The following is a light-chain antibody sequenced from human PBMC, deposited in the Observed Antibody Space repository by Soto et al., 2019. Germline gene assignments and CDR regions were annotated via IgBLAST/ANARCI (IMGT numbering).Light chain of an antibody. J-gene: IGKJ3*01. Sequence: EIVLTQSPGTLFLSPGERATLSCRASQSVGDSYLGWYQQKPGQAPRLLIYASSRATGIPDRFSGSGSGTDFTLTISRLEPEDFAVYYCQHYGTSALFGPGTKVDIK. CDR1: QSVGDSY. CDR3: QHYGTSAL. CDR2: AS. V-gene: IGKV3-20*01.